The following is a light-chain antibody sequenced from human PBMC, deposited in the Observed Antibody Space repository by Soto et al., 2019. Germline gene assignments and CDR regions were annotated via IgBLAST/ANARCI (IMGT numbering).Light chain of an antibody. J-gene: IGLJ1*01. CDR1: SSNIGSNT. V-gene: IGLV1-44*01. CDR2: SNN. Sequence: QSVLTQPPSASGTPGQRVTISCSGRSSNIGSNTVNWYQQLPGTAPKLLIYSNNQRPSGVPDRFSGSKSGTSASLAISGLQSEDEADYYCAAWDDSLNAPYVFGTGTKLTVL. CDR3: AAWDDSLNAPYV.